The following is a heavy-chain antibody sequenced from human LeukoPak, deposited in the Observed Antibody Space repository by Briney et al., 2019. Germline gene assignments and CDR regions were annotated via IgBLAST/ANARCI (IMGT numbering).Heavy chain of an antibody. CDR2: IKSNTDGGTT. Sequence: GGSLRLSCAASGFTFTNAWMSWVHQAPGKGLEWVGRIKSNTDGGTTDYAARVKGRVTISRDDSKNTRYLQMNSLKTEDTAVYYCTTGAYDILTGYYDWYFDLWGRGTLVTVSS. D-gene: IGHD3-9*01. CDR1: GFTFTNAW. V-gene: IGHV3-15*01. J-gene: IGHJ2*01. CDR3: TTGAYDILTGYYDWYFDL.